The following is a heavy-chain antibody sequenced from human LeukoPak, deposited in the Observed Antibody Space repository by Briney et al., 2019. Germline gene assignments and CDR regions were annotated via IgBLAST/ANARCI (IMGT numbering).Heavy chain of an antibody. D-gene: IGHD6-19*01. CDR2: ISGSGGST. Sequence: GGSLRLSCAASGFTFRRYAMSWVRQAPGKGLEWVSGISGSGGSTYYADSVKGRFTISRDNSKNTLYLQMNSLRAEDKAVYYCAKKRVAVAGTHYFDYWGQGTLVTVSS. CDR3: AKKRVAVAGTHYFDY. CDR1: GFTFRRYA. V-gene: IGHV3-23*01. J-gene: IGHJ4*02.